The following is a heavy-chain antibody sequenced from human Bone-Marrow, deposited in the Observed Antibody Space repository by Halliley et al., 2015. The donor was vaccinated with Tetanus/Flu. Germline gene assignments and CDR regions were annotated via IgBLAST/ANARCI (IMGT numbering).Heavy chain of an antibody. Sequence: QLVQSGAEVKKPGESLKISCKGSGYTLTNYWIGWVRQMPGKGLEWMGIIYPGDSDTTYSPSFQGQVTISVDKSISTAYLQWSSLKASDTAMYCCARSLLGYSYGYYFDYWGQGTLVTVSS. CDR1: GYTLTNYW. D-gene: IGHD5-18*01. J-gene: IGHJ4*02. CDR3: ARSLLGYSYGYYFDY. V-gene: IGHV5-51*01. CDR2: IYPGDSDT.